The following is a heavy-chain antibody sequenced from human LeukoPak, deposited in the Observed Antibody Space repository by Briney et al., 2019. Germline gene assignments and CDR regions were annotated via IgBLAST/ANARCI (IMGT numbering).Heavy chain of an antibody. Sequence: GGSLRLSCAASGFTFSSYSVNLVRQAPGKGLEWVSSISSSSSYIYYADSVKGRFTISRDNAKNSLYLQMNSLRAEDTAVYYCARVGYYYDSSGYLFDYWGQGTLVTVSS. CDR2: ISSSSSYI. CDR1: GFTFSSYS. V-gene: IGHV3-21*01. CDR3: ARVGYYYDSSGYLFDY. D-gene: IGHD3-22*01. J-gene: IGHJ4*02.